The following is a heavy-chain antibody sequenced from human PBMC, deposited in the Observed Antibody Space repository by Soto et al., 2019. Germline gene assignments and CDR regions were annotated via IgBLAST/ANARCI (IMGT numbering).Heavy chain of an antibody. D-gene: IGHD2-15*01. V-gene: IGHV4-39*01. J-gene: IGHJ3*02. Sequence: SSETLSHTCTVSGGSISSSSYYWGWIRQPPGKGLEWVGSIYYSGSTYYNPSLKSRVTISVDTSKNQFSLKLSSVTAADTAVYYCASQMANREYIVVVVAATLGAFDIWGQGTMVTVSS. CDR2: IYYSGST. CDR1: GGSISSSSYY. CDR3: ASQMANREYIVVVVAATLGAFDI.